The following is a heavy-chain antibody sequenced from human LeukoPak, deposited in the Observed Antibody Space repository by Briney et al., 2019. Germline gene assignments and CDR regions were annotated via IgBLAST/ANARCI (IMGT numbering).Heavy chain of an antibody. J-gene: IGHJ4*02. Sequence: GGSLRLSCAASGFTFSNFAVSWVRQAPGKGLEWVSAISGSGGSTYYADSVKGRFTISRDNSKNTLYLQMNSLRAEDTAVYYCAKDRVGYFDYWGQGTLVTVSS. CDR2: ISGSGGST. V-gene: IGHV3-23*01. CDR3: AKDRVGYFDY. CDR1: GFTFSNFA. D-gene: IGHD3-16*01.